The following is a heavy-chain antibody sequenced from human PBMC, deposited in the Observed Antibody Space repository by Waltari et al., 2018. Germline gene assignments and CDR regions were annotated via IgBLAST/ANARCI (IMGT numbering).Heavy chain of an antibody. Sequence: QLQLVQSGAEVKKPGASVKVSCKASGYTFTGYYMPWVRQAPGQGLEWMGRINPNSGGTNYAQKFQGRVTMTRDTSISTAYMELSRLRSDDTAVYYCATLQDIVVVVAATPSDYWGQGTLVTVSS. J-gene: IGHJ4*02. D-gene: IGHD2-15*01. CDR3: ATLQDIVVVVAATPSDY. CDR1: GYTFTGYY. CDR2: INPNSGGT. V-gene: IGHV1-2*06.